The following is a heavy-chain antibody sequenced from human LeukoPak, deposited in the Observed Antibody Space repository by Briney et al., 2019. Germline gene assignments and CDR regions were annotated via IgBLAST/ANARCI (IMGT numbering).Heavy chain of an antibody. CDR1: GGSINNYY. Sequence: SETLSLTCTVSGGSINNYYWTWIRQPAGKGLEWIGRIYTSGTTNYNPSLKSRVTMSVDTSKNQFSLKLMSVTAADTAVYYCATVRPENSGSYYWDYWGQGTLVTVSS. CDR2: IYTSGTT. CDR3: ATVRPENSGSYYWDY. J-gene: IGHJ4*02. V-gene: IGHV4-4*07. D-gene: IGHD1-26*01.